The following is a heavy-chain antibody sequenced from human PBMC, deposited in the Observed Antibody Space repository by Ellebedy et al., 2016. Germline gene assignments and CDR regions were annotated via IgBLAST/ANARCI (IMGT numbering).Heavy chain of an antibody. CDR2: IYYSGRP. J-gene: IGHJ3*02. CDR1: GGSITSGDYY. D-gene: IGHD4-17*01. V-gene: IGHV4-30-4*01. CDR3: ARAVGYGDLHAFDI. Sequence: SETLSLTXPVSGGSITSGDYYWSWIRQPPGKGLEWIGYIYYSGRPNYNPALKSRLTITVDTSKSQFSLRLTSLTAADTAIYYCARAVGYGDLHAFDIWGRGTMVTVSS.